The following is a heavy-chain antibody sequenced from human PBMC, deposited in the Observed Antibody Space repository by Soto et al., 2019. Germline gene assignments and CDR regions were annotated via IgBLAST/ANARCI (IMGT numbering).Heavy chain of an antibody. CDR2: IYWNDDK. J-gene: IGHJ5*02. CDR1: GFSLSTSGVG. D-gene: IGHD3-3*01. Sequence: QITLKEAGPTLVKPTQTLTLTCTFSGFSLSTSGVGVGWIRQPPGKALEWLALIYWNDDKRYSPSLKSRLTITKDTSKNQVVVTLTNMDPVDTATYYCAHGYYDFWSGFNPNWFDPWGQGTLVTVSS. CDR3: AHGYYDFWSGFNPNWFDP. V-gene: IGHV2-5*01.